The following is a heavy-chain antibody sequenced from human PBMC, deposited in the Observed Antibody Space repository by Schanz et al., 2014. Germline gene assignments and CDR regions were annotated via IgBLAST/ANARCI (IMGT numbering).Heavy chain of an antibody. D-gene: IGHD4-17*01. V-gene: IGHV1-46*01. CDR3: ATNYGGHSEESDRYGMDV. J-gene: IGHJ6*02. CDR1: GYTFTNYY. Sequence: QVQLVESGAEVKKPGASVKVSCKASGYTFTNYYIHWVRQAPGQGLEWMRRINPSGGSTSYAQEFQGRVTMTSDTAASTVCMEPSSLRSEDTAVYYCATNYGGHSEESDRYGMDVWGQGTTVTVSS. CDR2: INPSGGST.